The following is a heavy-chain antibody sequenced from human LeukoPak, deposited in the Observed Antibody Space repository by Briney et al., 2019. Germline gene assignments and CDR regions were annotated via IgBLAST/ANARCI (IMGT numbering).Heavy chain of an antibody. J-gene: IGHJ4*02. CDR2: ISYEGSNK. CDR3: AREGDTALDY. Sequence: GGSLRLSCAASGFTFSSYAMHWVRQAPGKGLEWVAVISYEGSNKYYADSVKGRFTISRDNSKNTLYLQMNSLRAEDTAVYYCAREGDTALDYWGQGTLVTVSS. D-gene: IGHD5-18*01. CDR1: GFTFSSYA. V-gene: IGHV3-30-3*01.